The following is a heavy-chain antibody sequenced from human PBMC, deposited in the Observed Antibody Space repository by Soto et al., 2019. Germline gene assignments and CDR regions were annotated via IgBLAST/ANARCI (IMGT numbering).Heavy chain of an antibody. V-gene: IGHV1-18*04. CDR2: ISLQNGDT. CDR3: ARDERYCTGGSCCSEFYFHF. D-gene: IGHD2-8*02. J-gene: IGHJ4*02. CDR1: GFTFTTYG. Sequence: LVQSGAEVKKPGASVKVSCKASGFTFTTYGISWMRQAPGQGPEWMGWISLQNGDTKFAQKFQGRVTMTTDSSTNTAHMELRNLRSDDTAVYYCARDERYCTGGSCCSEFYFHFWGQGTLVTVSS.